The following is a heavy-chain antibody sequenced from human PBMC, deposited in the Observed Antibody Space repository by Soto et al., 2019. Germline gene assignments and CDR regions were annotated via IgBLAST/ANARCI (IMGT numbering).Heavy chain of an antibody. J-gene: IGHJ5*02. V-gene: IGHV3-21*01. D-gene: IGHD2-15*01. CDR3: ARGGVAAPIRSWFDP. Sequence: GGSLRLSCAASGFTFSSYSMNWVRQAPGKGLEWVSSISSSSSYIYYADSVKGRFTISRDNAKNSLYLQMNSLRAEDTAVYYCARGGVAAPIRSWFDPWGQGTLVTVSS. CDR1: GFTFSSYS. CDR2: ISSSSSYI.